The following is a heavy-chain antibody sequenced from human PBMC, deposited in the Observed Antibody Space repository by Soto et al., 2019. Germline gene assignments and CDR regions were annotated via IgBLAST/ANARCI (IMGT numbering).Heavy chain of an antibody. J-gene: IGHJ6*02. CDR3: ARGPETTYYDFWSGHYRGYYYYGMDD. Sequence: EVQLVESGGGLVQPGGSLRLSCAASGFTFSSYWMHWVRQAPGKGLVWVSRINSDGSSTSYADSVKGRFTISRDNAKNTLYLQIISLGGEDTPVYYWARGPETTYYDFWSGHYRGYYYYGMDDWGQGPAVPVSS. V-gene: IGHV3-74*01. CDR2: INSDGSST. D-gene: IGHD3-3*01. CDR1: GFTFSSYW.